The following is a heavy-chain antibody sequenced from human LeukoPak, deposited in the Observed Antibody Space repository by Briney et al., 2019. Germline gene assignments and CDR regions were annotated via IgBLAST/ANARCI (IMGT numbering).Heavy chain of an antibody. V-gene: IGHV4-34*01. CDR3: ARQAGYSSGWPTKYYYYYMDV. Sequence: SETLSLTCAVYGGSIRGYYWSWIRQPPGKGLEWIGEINHSGSTNYNPSLKSRVTISVDTSKNQFSLKLSSVTAADTAVYYCARQAGYSSGWPTKYYYYYMDVWGKGTTVTISS. J-gene: IGHJ6*03. D-gene: IGHD6-19*01. CDR1: GGSIRGYY. CDR2: INHSGST.